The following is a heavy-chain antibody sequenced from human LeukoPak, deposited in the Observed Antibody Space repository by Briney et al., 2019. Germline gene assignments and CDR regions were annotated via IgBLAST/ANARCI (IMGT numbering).Heavy chain of an antibody. CDR3: AKSRDLDY. D-gene: IGHD2-21*01. CDR1: GFTFDDYA. V-gene: IGHV3-9*01. Sequence: GGSLRLSCAASGFTFDDYAMHWVRQAPGKGLEWVSGISWNSGSIGYADSVKGRFTISRDNAKNSLYLQMNSLRAEDTALYYCAKSRDLDYWGQGTLVTVSS. CDR2: ISWNSGSI. J-gene: IGHJ4*02.